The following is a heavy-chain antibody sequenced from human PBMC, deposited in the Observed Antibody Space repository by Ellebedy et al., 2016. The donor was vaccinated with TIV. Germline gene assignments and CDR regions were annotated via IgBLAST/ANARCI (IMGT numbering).Heavy chain of an antibody. CDR3: ARELSLRGMDV. Sequence: PGGSLRLSCAASGFTFSSYSMNWVRQAPGKGLEWVSFISWSSSYIYYADSVKGRFTISRDNAKNSLYLQMNSLRAEDTAVYYCARELSLRGMDVWGQGTTVTVS. J-gene: IGHJ6*02. CDR1: GFTFSSYS. CDR2: ISWSSSYI. V-gene: IGHV3-21*01.